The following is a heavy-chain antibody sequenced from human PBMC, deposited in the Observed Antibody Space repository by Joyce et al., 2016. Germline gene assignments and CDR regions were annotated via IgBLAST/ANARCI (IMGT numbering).Heavy chain of an antibody. Sequence: QLQLVQSGAEVKKPGASVKVSCKASGYTFSDYYIHWVRQAPGQGLEWMGWIKPKTGGANYAQTCQDRVSMTRDPSMTTAYMELSRLTSNDTAVYYCARDEGFMVPWGQGTLVTVSS. J-gene: IGHJ4*02. CDR3: ARDEGFMVP. CDR2: IKPKTGGA. V-gene: IGHV1-2*02. CDR1: GYTFSDYY. D-gene: IGHD3-10*01.